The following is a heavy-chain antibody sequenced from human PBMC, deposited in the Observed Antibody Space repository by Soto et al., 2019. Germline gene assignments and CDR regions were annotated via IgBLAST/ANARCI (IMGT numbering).Heavy chain of an antibody. D-gene: IGHD5-12*01. J-gene: IGHJ4*02. V-gene: IGHV3-23*01. Sequence: GGSLRLSCAASGFTFSSYAMSWVRQAPGKGLEWVSAISGSGGSTYYADSVKGRFTISRDNSKNTLYLQMNSLRAEDTAVYYCAKTIVDTTTPRPYYFDYWGQGTLVTVS. CDR3: AKTIVDTTTPRPYYFDY. CDR1: GFTFSSYA. CDR2: ISGSGGST.